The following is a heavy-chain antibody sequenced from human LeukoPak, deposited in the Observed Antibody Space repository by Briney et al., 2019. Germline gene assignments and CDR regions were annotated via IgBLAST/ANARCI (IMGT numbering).Heavy chain of an antibody. Sequence: GGSLRLSCAVSGFTLTSYRIHWVRQAPGKGLEWVAVVWHDGSNKYYADSVKGRFTISRDNSKNTLYLLMNSLRAEDTALYYCSGNFDFWGQGTLVTVSS. CDR1: GFTLTSYR. D-gene: IGHD3-10*01. V-gene: IGHV3-33*08. CDR2: VWHDGSNK. CDR3: SGNFDF. J-gene: IGHJ4*02.